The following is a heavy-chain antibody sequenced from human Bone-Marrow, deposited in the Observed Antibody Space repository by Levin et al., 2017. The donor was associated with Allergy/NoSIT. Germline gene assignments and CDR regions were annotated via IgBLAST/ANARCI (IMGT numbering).Heavy chain of an antibody. J-gene: IGHJ6*02. CDR2: IYYSGST. CDR3: ARDLRHYYGSGSYSYDGMDV. D-gene: IGHD3-10*01. Sequence: SETLSLTCTVSGGSISSSSYYWGWIRQPPGTGLEWIGSIYYSGSTYYNPSLKSRVTISVDTSKNQFSLKLSSVTAADTAVYYCARDLRHYYGSGSYSYDGMDVWGQGTTVTVSS. V-gene: IGHV4-39*07. CDR1: GGSISSSSYY.